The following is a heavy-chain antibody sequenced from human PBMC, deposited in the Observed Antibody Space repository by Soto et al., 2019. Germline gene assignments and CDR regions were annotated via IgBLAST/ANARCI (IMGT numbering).Heavy chain of an antibody. CDR2: ISYDGSNK. CDR3: ARDSDTGDIVVVVAAARGMDV. J-gene: IGHJ6*02. D-gene: IGHD2-15*01. V-gene: IGHV3-30-3*01. CDR1: GFTFSSYA. Sequence: GGSLRLSCAASGFTFSSYAMHWVRQAPGKWLEWVAVISYDGSNKYYADSVKGRFTISRDNSKNTLYLQMNSLRAEDTAVYYCARDSDTGDIVVVVAAARGMDVWGQGXTVTVYS.